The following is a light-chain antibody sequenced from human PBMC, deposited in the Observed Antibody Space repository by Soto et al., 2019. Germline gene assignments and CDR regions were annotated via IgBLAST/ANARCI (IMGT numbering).Light chain of an antibody. CDR2: GAS. V-gene: IGKV3-20*01. J-gene: IGKJ1*01. Sequence: EIVLTQSPGTLSLSPWERATLSCRASQSFTSTSLAWYQQKPGQAPRLLISGASRRAAGIPDRFSGSGSGTDFTLTISRLESEDIAVYYCQQYDSSPRTFGQGTRVEIK. CDR3: QQYDSSPRT. CDR1: QSFTSTS.